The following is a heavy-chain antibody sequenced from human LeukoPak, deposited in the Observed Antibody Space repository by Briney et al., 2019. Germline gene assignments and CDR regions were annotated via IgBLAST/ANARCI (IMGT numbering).Heavy chain of an antibody. D-gene: IGHD6-19*01. CDR2: INIVSSTI. Sequence: GGSLGVPWPASGFTFSSYGIKGVGRAPGRGRDGISYINIVSSTIYHEASVRGRFTISRDNAKNSLFLQMNSLRDEDTAVYYCARDGGGISSGWSPLDKRRQIRQKMTNWGQGTLVTVSS. V-gene: IGHV3-48*02. J-gene: IGHJ4*02. CDR3: ARDGGGISSGWSPLDKRRQIRQKMTN. CDR1: GFTFSSYG.